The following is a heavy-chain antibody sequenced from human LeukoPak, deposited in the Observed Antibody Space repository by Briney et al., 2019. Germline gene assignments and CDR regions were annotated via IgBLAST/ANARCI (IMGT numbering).Heavy chain of an antibody. J-gene: IGHJ4*02. D-gene: IGHD5-12*01. CDR2: IKQDGSEK. V-gene: IGHV3-7*01. CDR3: ARGMSSGYDFDY. CDR1: GFTFDDYA. Sequence: GGSLRLSCAASGFTFDDYAMHWVRQAPGKGLEWVANIKQDGSEKYYVDSVKGRFTISRDNAKNSLYLQMNSLRAEDTAVYYCARGMSSGYDFDYWGQGTLVTVSS.